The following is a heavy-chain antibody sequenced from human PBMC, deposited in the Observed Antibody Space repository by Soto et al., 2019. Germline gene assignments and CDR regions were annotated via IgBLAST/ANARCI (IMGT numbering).Heavy chain of an antibody. CDR1: GFTFSAYA. J-gene: IGHJ4*02. CDR3: ARQEYSTTWYLKY. V-gene: IGHV3-23*01. Sequence: EVQLLESGGGVVQPGGSLRLSCAASGFTFSAYAMSWVRQAPGKGLEWVSVISGSGGATYYADSVKGRFTISRDNSKNTLYLQMNSVRDEDTAVYYCARQEYSTTWYLKYWGQGALVTVSS. D-gene: IGHD6-13*01. CDR2: ISGSGGAT.